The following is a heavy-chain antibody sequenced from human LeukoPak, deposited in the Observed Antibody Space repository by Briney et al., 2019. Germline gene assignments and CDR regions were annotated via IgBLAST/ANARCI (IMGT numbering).Heavy chain of an antibody. V-gene: IGHV4-4*07. CDR2: IYTSGST. J-gene: IGHJ4*02. CDR3: ARGRLGIVTRGPDY. Sequence: SDTLSLTCTVSGTSISNYYWSWIRQPAGKGLEWIGRIYTSGSTSYNPSLKNRVTMSVDTSKNQFSLELNSVTAADTAVYYCARGRLGIVTRGPDYWGQGTLVTVSS. D-gene: IGHD2/OR15-2a*01. CDR1: GTSISNYY.